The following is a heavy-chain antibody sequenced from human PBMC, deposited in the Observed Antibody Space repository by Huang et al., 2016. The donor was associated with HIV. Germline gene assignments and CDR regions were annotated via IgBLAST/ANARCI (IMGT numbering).Heavy chain of an antibody. V-gene: IGHV1-69*10. CDR3: AREGQTWYGKPIAAFEI. D-gene: IGHD6-13*01. CDR2: IVPLFSVT. Sequence: VQLVQSGAEVKRPGTSVKISCKASGGCFYSLAFNWVRPAPGQGLQYRCGIVPLFSVTNYAEKCRGRLTISADKSTSTVFMELRGLTSEDTAVFFCAREGQTWYGKPIAAFEIWGQGTTVIVSP. J-gene: IGHJ3*02. CDR1: GGCFYSLA.